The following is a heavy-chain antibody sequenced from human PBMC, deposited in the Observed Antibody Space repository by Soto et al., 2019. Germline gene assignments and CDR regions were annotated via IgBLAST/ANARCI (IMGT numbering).Heavy chain of an antibody. J-gene: IGHJ4*02. CDR3: ARIRSYSSSSDFDY. Sequence: SGSTLVNPTQTLTLTCTFSGFSLSTSGMCVSWIRQPPGKALEWLALIDWDDDKYYSTSLKTRLTISKDTSKNQVVLTMTNMDPVDTATYYCARIRSYSSSSDFDYWGQGTLVTVSS. D-gene: IGHD6-6*01. CDR1: GFSLSTSGMC. V-gene: IGHV2-70*01. CDR2: IDWDDDK.